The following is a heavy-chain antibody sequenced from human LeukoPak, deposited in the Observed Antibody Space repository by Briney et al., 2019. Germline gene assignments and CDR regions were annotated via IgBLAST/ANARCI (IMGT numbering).Heavy chain of an antibody. CDR2: IYHTGRT. Sequence: SGTLSLTCVVSGASISSNTWWGWIRPPPGKGLEWIGEIYHTGRTNYNPSLKSRVTMSVDRSKNQFSLNLRSVTAADTAVYYCARDNENYWGQGTLVTVSS. CDR1: GASISSNTW. V-gene: IGHV4-4*02. D-gene: IGHD1-1*01. J-gene: IGHJ4*02. CDR3: ARDNENY.